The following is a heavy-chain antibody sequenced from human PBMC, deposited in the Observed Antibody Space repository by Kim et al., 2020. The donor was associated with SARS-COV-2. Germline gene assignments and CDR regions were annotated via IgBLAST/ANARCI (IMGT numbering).Heavy chain of an antibody. Sequence: GGSLRLSCAVSGFTFSGSAMHWVRQASGKGLEWVGRIRSKANSYATAYAASVKGRFTISRDDSKNTAYLQMNSLKTEDTAVYYCTRLQGDGQGATWGQGTLVTVSS. D-gene: IGHD3-16*01. CDR2: IRSKANSYAT. V-gene: IGHV3-73*01. CDR1: GFTFSGSA. CDR3: TRLQGDGQGAT. J-gene: IGHJ5*02.